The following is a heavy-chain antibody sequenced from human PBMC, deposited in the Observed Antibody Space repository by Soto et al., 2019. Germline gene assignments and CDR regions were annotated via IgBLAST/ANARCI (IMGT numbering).Heavy chain of an antibody. CDR1: GFTFGTFA. J-gene: IGHJ6*02. CDR3: ARGRYSSDVGVGMDF. V-gene: IGHV3-64*02. D-gene: IGHD6-25*01. CDR2: ISSNGDNT. Sequence: VQLVESGEGLVQPGGSLRLSCVASGFTFGTFAMHWVRQAPGKGLEYVSGISSNGDNTYYEHTVKGRFAISRDNSKNTLYLQMGSLRPEDMAVYYCARGRYSSDVGVGMDFWGQGTTVTVSS.